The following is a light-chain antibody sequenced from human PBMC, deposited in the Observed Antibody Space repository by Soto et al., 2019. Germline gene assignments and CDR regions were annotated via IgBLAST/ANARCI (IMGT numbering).Light chain of an antibody. CDR2: TAS. CDR3: QQYSYWPRT. V-gene: IGKV3-15*01. CDR1: QSISSN. Sequence: EIVMTQSPGTLSMSPGETTTLSCRASQSISSNLAWYQQKPGQAPRLLIYTASTRATGIPARFSGSGSGTEFTLTISSLQSEDFAVYYCQQYSYWPRTFGQGTKVEIK. J-gene: IGKJ1*01.